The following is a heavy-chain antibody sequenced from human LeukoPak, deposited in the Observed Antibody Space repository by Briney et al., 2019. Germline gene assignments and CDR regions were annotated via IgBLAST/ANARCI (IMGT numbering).Heavy chain of an antibody. CDR1: GYTFTSYG. Sequence: GASVKVSCKASGYTFTSYGISWVRQAPGQGLEWMGWISAYNGNTNYAQKLQGRVTMTTDTSTSTAYMELRSLRSDDTAVYYCARDQNGDYYDSSGYYYWGQGTLVTVSS. D-gene: IGHD3-22*01. CDR3: ARDQNGDYYDSSGYYY. J-gene: IGHJ4*02. V-gene: IGHV1-18*01. CDR2: ISAYNGNT.